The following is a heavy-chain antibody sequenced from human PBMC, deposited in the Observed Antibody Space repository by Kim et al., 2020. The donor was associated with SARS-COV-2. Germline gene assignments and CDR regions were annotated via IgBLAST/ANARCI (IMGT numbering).Heavy chain of an antibody. D-gene: IGHD6-13*01. V-gene: IGHV1-2*02. J-gene: IGHJ4*02. CDR2: INPNSGDS. CDR3: ARELLGAAAGLDF. CDR1: GYTFTGYF. Sequence: ASVKVSCKASGYTFTGYFMHWVRQAPGQGLEWMGWINPNSGDSNFAQKFQGRVAMTRDTSISTAYMELTNIRSDDTAVYFCARELLGAAAGLDFWGQGTL.